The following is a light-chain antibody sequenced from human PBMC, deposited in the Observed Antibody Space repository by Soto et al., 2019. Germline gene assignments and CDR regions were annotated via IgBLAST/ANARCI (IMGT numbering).Light chain of an antibody. J-gene: IGLJ2*01. Sequence: QAASVSGSPGQSITISCTGTSSDIGAFTSVSWYQQHPGKAPKLIIYDIIHRPSGVSDRFSGSKSVNTASLTVSGLQPEDEANYYCSSYSRTTTLVVFGGGTKVTVL. CDR2: DII. CDR1: SSDIGAFTS. V-gene: IGLV2-14*03. CDR3: SSYSRTTTLVV.